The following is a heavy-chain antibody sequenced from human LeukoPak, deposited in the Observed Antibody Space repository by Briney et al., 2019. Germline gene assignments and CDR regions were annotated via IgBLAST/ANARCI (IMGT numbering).Heavy chain of an antibody. J-gene: IGHJ2*01. D-gene: IGHD3-22*01. CDR1: GFTFSSYS. CDR3: AKDSYYDSSRYYYEVPPGYVDL. Sequence: HPGGSLRLSCAASGFTFSSYSMNWVRQAPGKGLEWVSYISSSSSTIYYADSVKGRFTISRDNAKNSLYLQMNSLRADDTAVYYCAKDSYYDSSRYYYEVPPGYVDLWGRGTPVTVSS. CDR2: ISSSSSTI. V-gene: IGHV3-48*01.